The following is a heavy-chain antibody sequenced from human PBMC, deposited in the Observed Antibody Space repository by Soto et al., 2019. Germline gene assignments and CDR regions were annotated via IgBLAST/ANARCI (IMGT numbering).Heavy chain of an antibody. CDR3: TRANWYSEY. J-gene: IGHJ4*02. D-gene: IGHD7-27*01. CDR1: GGSISNHY. CDR2: IYYNGNT. V-gene: IGHV4-59*11. Sequence: QEQLQESGPGLVKPSETLSLTCSVSGGSISNHYWSWIRQPPGKGLEWIGYIYYNGNTNYNPSLKSRVTMSVDTSRNQMSLKLTTVTAADTAVFYCTRANWYSEYWGQGTLVTVSS.